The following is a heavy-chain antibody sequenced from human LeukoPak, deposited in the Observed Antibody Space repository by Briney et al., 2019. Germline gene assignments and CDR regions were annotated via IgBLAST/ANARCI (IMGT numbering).Heavy chain of an antibody. Sequence: ASVKVSCKASGGTFSSYAISWVRQAPGQGLEWMGRIIPILGIANYAQKFQGRVTITADKSTSTAYMELSSLRSEDTAVYYCARGNSYDFWSGLNYGMDVWGQGTTVTVSS. D-gene: IGHD3-3*01. V-gene: IGHV1-69*04. J-gene: IGHJ6*02. CDR3: ARGNSYDFWSGLNYGMDV. CDR2: IIPILGIA. CDR1: GGTFSSYA.